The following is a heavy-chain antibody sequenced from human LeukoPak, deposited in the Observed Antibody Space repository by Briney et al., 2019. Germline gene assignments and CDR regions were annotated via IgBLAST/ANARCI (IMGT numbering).Heavy chain of an antibody. Sequence: ASVKVSCKASGYTFTSYGISWVRQAPGQGLEWMGWISAYNGNTNYAQKLQGRVTMTTDTSTSTAYMELRSLRSDDTAVYYCARAVHILRFLEFSPYYFDYWGQGTLVTVSS. CDR2: ISAYNGNT. CDR3: ARAVHILRFLEFSPYYFDY. J-gene: IGHJ4*02. D-gene: IGHD3-3*01. CDR1: GYTFTSYG. V-gene: IGHV1-18*01.